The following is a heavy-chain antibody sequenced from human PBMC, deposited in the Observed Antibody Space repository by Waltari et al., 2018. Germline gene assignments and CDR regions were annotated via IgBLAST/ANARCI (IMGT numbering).Heavy chain of an antibody. D-gene: IGHD2-15*01. CDR3: ARDILLLVRGRSGVDRDY. CDR2: INPNSGGT. V-gene: IGHV1-2*02. Sequence: QVQLVQSGAEVKKPGASVKVSCKASGSTFTGYYMHWVRQAPGPGLEWMGWINPNSGGTNYAQKFQGRVTMTRDTSISTAYMELSRLRSDDTAVYYCARDILLLVRGRSGVDRDYWGQGTLVTVSS. J-gene: IGHJ4*02. CDR1: GSTFTGYY.